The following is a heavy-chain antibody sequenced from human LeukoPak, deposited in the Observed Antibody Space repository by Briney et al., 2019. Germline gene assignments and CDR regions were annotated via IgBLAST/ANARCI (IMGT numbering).Heavy chain of an antibody. CDR1: GFTVSTSY. J-gene: IGHJ4*02. CDR2: IYSGGTT. D-gene: IGHD1-26*01. V-gene: IGHV3-53*01. CDR3: VRGFTGSYDY. Sequence: GGSLRLSCTASGFTVSTSYLTWVRQAPGKGLEWVSGIYSGGTTYYADSVKGRFTISRDNFKNTVHLQMNSLRAEDTAVYYCVRGFTGSYDYWGQGTLVTVSS.